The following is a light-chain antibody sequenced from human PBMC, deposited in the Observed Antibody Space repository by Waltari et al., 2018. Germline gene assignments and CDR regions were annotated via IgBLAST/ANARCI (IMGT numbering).Light chain of an antibody. CDR2: DTS. V-gene: IGKV3-11*01. CDR1: QSVRSY. Sequence: EIVLTQSPATLSLSPGERATLSCRASQSVRSYLAWYQQKPGQAPRLLIYDTSNRASGIPARFSGSGSGTEFTLTISSLEPEDFAVYHCQQRNHWITFGQGTRLEI. J-gene: IGKJ5*01. CDR3: QQRNHWIT.